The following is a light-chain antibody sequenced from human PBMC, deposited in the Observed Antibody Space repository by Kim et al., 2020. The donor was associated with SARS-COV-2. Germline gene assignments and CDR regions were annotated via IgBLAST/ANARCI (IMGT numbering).Light chain of an antibody. Sequence: GQKVTISCSGSSSNIGNNYVSWYRQLPGTAPRVLIYDNNKRPSGIPDRFSGSQSGTSATLDITGLQTGDEADYYCGTWDSSLSAGVFGGGTQLTVL. CDR3: GTWDSSLSAGV. CDR1: SSNIGNNY. CDR2: DNN. V-gene: IGLV1-51*01. J-gene: IGLJ3*02.